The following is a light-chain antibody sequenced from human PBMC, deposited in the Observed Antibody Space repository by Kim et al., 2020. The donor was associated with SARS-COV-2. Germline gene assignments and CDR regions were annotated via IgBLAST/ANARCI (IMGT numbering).Light chain of an antibody. V-gene: IGLV3-19*01. CDR3: NSRDSSGNHVV. J-gene: IGLJ2*01. CDR2: GKN. CDR1: SLRSYY. Sequence: SSELTQDPAVSVALGQTVRITCQGDSLRSYYASWYQQKPGQAPVLVIYGKNTRPSGIPDRFSGSSSGNTASFTITGAQAEDEADYYCNSRDSSGNHVVFGGGTQLTVL.